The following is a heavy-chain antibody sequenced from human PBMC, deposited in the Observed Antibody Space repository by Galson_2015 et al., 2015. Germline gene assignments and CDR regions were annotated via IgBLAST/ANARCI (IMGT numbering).Heavy chain of an antibody. J-gene: IGHJ4*02. Sequence: SLRLSCAASGFTFGSYWMHWVRQAPGKGLVWVSRIKGDGSDIRYADSVKGRFTMSRDNTKKTLRLHMSNLGAEDTAVYFCVRDGDKYDFDFWGQGTLVTVSS. D-gene: IGHD2-2*01. V-gene: IGHV3-74*01. CDR3: VRDGDKYDFDF. CDR1: GFTFGSYW. CDR2: IKGDGSDI.